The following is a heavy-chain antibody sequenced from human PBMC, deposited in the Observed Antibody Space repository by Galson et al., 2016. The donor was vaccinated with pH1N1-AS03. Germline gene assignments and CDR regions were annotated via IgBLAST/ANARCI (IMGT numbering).Heavy chain of an antibody. J-gene: IGHJ5*02. CDR1: GFTFNSYW. CDR2: IKPDGGDK. V-gene: IGHV3-7*01. CDR3: ARDLNWDNA. Sequence: CAASGFTFNSYWMTWVRQAPGKGLEWVANIKPDGGDKYYVDSVKGRFTISRDNAKNSLYLQMSSLRVEDTAVYYCARDLNWDNAWGQGTLVTVSS.